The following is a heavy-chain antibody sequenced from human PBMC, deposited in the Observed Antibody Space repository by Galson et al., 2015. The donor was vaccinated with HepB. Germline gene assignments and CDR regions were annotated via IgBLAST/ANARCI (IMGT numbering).Heavy chain of an antibody. CDR3: ARTLRSFEWLLLF. Sequence: SLRLSCAASGFTFNSYSMNWVRQAPGKGLEWVSSISSSGSYIYYADSVKGRFTISRDNAKNSLYLQMNSLRAEDTAVYYCARTLRSFEWLLLFWGRGTLVTVSS. V-gene: IGHV3-21*06. D-gene: IGHD3-3*01. CDR2: ISSSGSYI. CDR1: GFTFNSYS. J-gene: IGHJ4*02.